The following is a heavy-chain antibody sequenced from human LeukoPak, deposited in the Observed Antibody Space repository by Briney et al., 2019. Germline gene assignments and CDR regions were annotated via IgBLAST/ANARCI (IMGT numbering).Heavy chain of an antibody. V-gene: IGHV3-7*01. CDR1: GFTFSSYW. CDR3: AKDQGYSYGDSNWFDP. J-gene: IGHJ5*02. D-gene: IGHD5-18*01. CDR2: IKQDVSEK. Sequence: GGSLRLSCAASGFTFSSYWMSWVRQAPGKGLEWVANIKQDVSEKYYVDSVKGRFTISRDNAKNSLYLQMNSLRAEDTAVYYCAKDQGYSYGDSNWFDPWGQGTLVTVSS.